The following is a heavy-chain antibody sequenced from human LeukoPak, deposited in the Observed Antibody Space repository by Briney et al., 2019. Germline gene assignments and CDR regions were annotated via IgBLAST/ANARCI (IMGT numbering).Heavy chain of an antibody. J-gene: IGHJ4*02. CDR2: INSEGSST. D-gene: IGHD2-21*02. V-gene: IGHV3-74*01. CDR1: GFTFRSYW. CDR3: VVANCGGDCSH. Sequence: GALRLSWEASGFTFRSYWMDWVRQAPGKGLVWVSRINSEGSSTSYADSVKGRFTISRDNAKNTLYLYMNSLRADDTAVYYCVVANCGGDCSHWGQGTLVTVSS.